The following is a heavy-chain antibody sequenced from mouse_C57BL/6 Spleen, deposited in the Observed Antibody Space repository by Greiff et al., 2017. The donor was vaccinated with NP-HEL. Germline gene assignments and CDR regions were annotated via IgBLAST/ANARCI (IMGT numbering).Heavy chain of an antibody. CDR3: ARGDRSLYYAMDY. CDR1: GYAFSSSW. J-gene: IGHJ4*01. V-gene: IGHV1-82*01. D-gene: IGHD3-3*01. CDR2: IYPGDGDT. Sequence: VQLQQSGPELVKPGASVKISCKASGYAFSSSWMNWVKQRPGKGLEWIGRIYPGDGDTNYNGKFKGKATLTADKSSSTAYMQLSSLTSEDSAVYFCARGDRSLYYAMDYWGQGTSVTVSS.